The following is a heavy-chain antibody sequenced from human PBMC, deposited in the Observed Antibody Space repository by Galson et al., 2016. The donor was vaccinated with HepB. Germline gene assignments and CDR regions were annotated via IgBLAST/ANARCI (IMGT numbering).Heavy chain of an antibody. CDR2: FDPEDGET. CDR3: ATDMRSGIVATISYAFDI. D-gene: IGHD5-12*01. CDR1: GYTLTELS. J-gene: IGHJ3*02. V-gene: IGHV1-24*01. Sequence: SVKVSCKVSGYTLTELSMHWVRQAPGKGLEWMGGFDPEDGETIYAQKFQGRVTMTEDTSTDTAYMELSGLRSEDTAVYYCATDMRSGIVATISYAFDIWGQGTMVTVSS.